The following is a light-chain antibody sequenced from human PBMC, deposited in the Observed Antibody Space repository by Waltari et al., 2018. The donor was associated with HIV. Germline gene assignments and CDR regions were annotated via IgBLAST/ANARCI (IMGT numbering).Light chain of an antibody. Sequence: EIVLTQSPATLSLSPGERATLSCRASQSVGSYLGWYQQKPGQAPRLLIYDASNRATGIPARFSGSGSGTDCTLTISGLEPEDFAVYYCQQRSDWHPTFGQGTKVEIK. CDR2: DAS. V-gene: IGKV3-11*01. CDR1: QSVGSY. CDR3: QQRSDWHPT. J-gene: IGKJ1*01.